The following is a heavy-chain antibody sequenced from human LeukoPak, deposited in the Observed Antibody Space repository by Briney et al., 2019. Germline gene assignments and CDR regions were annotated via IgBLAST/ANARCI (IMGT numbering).Heavy chain of an antibody. CDR3: ARDFANIANDY. CDR2: MNPVSGNA. D-gene: IGHD5-12*01. V-gene: IGHV1-8*01. J-gene: IGHJ4*02. Sequence: ASVKVSCKASGYTFTNFDINWVRQAPGQGLEWMGWMNPVSGNAGSAQKSQGRVTLTRDTSITTAYMELTSLRSDDTAVYYCARDFANIANDYWGQGTLVTVSS. CDR1: GYTFTNFD.